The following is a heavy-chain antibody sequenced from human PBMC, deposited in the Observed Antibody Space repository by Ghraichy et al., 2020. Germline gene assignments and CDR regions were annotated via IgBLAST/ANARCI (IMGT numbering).Heavy chain of an antibody. D-gene: IGHD4-11*01. Sequence: ETLSLTCAASGFAFNIYAMNWVRQAPGKGLEWVSAVSASGDSTYYAGSVKGRFTISRDNSKNTVYLQINSLRAEDTAVYYCAKGDDYSSFVTIDFWGQGTPVSVSS. J-gene: IGHJ4*02. CDR1: GFAFNIYA. V-gene: IGHV3-23*01. CDR3: AKGDDYSSFVTIDF. CDR2: VSASGDST.